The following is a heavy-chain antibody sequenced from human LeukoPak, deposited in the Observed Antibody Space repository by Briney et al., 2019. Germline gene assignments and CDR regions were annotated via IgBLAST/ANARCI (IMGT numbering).Heavy chain of an antibody. Sequence: PSETLSLTCAVYGGSFSGYYWSWIRQPPGKGLEWIGEINHSGSTNYNPSLKSRVTISVDTSKNQFSLKLSSVTAADTAVYYCARGSNTRAFNYWGQGTLVTVSS. CDR2: INHSGST. CDR1: GGSFSGYY. D-gene: IGHD1-26*01. CDR3: ARGSNTRAFNY. J-gene: IGHJ4*02. V-gene: IGHV4-34*01.